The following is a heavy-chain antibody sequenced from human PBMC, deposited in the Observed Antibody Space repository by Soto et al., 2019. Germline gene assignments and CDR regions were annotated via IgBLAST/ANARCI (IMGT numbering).Heavy chain of an antibody. J-gene: IGHJ3*02. Sequence: GGSLRLSCAASGFTLSSYAMSWVRQAPGKGLEWVANIKQDGSQKWYVDSVKGRFTISRDNAKNSLYLQMNSLRAEDTAVYYCARGDYYDSSGPFSDAFDIWGQGTLVTVSS. CDR3: ARGDYYDSSGPFSDAFDI. D-gene: IGHD3-22*01. V-gene: IGHV3-7*04. CDR2: IKQDGSQK. CDR1: GFTLSSYA.